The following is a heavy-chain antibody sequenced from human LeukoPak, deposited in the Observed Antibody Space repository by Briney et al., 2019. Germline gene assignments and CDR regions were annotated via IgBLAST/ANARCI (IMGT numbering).Heavy chain of an antibody. V-gene: IGHV1-69*13. Sequence: SVKVSCKASGGTFSSYAISWVRQAPGQGLEWMGGIIPIFGTANYAQKFQGRVTITADESTSTAYMELSSLRSEDTAVYYCARENGGNGAFDIWGRGTMVTVSS. CDR3: ARENGGNGAFDI. D-gene: IGHD4-23*01. CDR1: GGTFSSYA. J-gene: IGHJ3*02. CDR2: IIPIFGTA.